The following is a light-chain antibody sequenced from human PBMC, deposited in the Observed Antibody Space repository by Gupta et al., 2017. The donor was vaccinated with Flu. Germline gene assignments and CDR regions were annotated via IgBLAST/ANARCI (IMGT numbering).Light chain of an antibody. CDR2: KNS. Sequence: SSDNIENKYVSWYQQHAGPAPILLIYKNSKRPSGIPDRFSGSKSDTTATLGITGLQTGDEADYYCGTGDSSVSACVFGGGTKLTVL. V-gene: IGLV1-51*01. CDR1: SDNIENKY. CDR3: GTGDSSVSACV. J-gene: IGLJ3*02.